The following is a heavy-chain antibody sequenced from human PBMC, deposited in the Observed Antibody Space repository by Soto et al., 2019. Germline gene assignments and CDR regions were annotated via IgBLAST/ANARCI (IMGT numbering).Heavy chain of an antibody. J-gene: IGHJ6*02. V-gene: IGHV1-69*13. CDR2: IIPIFGTA. CDR1: GGTFSSYA. CDR3: ALFPAFAHFPYGMDV. D-gene: IGHD3-10*01. Sequence: GASVKVSWKASGGTFSSYAISWVRQAPGQGLEWMGGIIPIFGTANYAQKFQGRVTITADESTSTAYMELSSLRSEDTAVYYCALFPAFAHFPYGMDVWGQRTTVTGSS.